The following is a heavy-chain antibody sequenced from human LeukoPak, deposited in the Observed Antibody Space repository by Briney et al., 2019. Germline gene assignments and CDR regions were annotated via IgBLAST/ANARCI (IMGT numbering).Heavy chain of an antibody. J-gene: IGHJ5*02. CDR1: GGSIITNSYN. D-gene: IGHD3-3*01. CDR3: ATQHDEDWSDP. V-gene: IGHV4-39*01. Sequence: SETLSLTCAVSGGSIITNSYNWGWIRQPPGKELEWIGSIHYSGSTYDNPSLKSRVTLSVDTSKNQFSLKLSSVTAADTAIYYCATQHDEDWSDPWGQGTLVTVSS. CDR2: IHYSGST.